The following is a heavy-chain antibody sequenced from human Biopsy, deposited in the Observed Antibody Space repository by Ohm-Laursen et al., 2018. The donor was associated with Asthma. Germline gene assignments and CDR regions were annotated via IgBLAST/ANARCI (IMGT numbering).Heavy chain of an antibody. D-gene: IGHD3-9*01. CDR1: GHTFISYA. Sequence: SSVKVSCKASGHTFISYAIHWVRQAPGQRLEWMGWINAGNGNTKYSQKFQGRVTITRDTSASTAYMELSSLRSEDTAVYYCARTYYDFLTGQVNDAFATWGQGTMVTVSS. CDR2: INAGNGNT. V-gene: IGHV1-3*01. CDR3: ARTYYDFLTGQVNDAFAT. J-gene: IGHJ3*02.